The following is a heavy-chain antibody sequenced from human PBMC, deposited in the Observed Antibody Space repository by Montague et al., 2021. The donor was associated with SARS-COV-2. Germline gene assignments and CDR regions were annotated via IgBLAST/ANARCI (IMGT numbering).Heavy chain of an antibody. D-gene: IGHD6-13*01. Sequence: SLRLSCAASGFTFSSYAMSWVRQAPGKGLEWVSGISGSGGRTYYADSVKGRFTISRDNSKKTLYLQMNSLRAEDTAVYYCARDQRSWSFEAWRPTGYYYGMDVWGQGTTVTVSS. J-gene: IGHJ6*02. CDR2: ISGSGGRT. V-gene: IGHV3-23*01. CDR1: GFTFSSYA. CDR3: ARDQRSWSFEAWRPTGYYYGMDV.